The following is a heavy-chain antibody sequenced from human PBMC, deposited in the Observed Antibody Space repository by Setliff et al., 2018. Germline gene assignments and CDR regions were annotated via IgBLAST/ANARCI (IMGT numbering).Heavy chain of an antibody. CDR2: INHSGST. V-gene: IGHV4-4*02. CDR1: GDSITSTNW. D-gene: IGHD5-12*01. J-gene: IGHJ3*02. CDR3: ARRRGYSGYDYGLYAFDI. Sequence: SETLSLTCAVSGDSITSTNWWTWIRQPPGKGLEWIGEINHSGSTNYNPSLKSRVTISVDTSKNQFSLKLSSVAAADTAVYYCARRRGYSGYDYGLYAFDIWGQGTMVTVSS.